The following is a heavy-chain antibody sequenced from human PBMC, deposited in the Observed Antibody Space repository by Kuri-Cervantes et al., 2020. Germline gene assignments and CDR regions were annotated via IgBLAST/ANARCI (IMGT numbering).Heavy chain of an antibody. V-gene: IGHV3-33*08. CDR1: GFTFSSYG. CDR2: IWYDGSNK. Sequence: GGSLRLSCEASGFTFSSYGMHWVRQAPGKGLEWVAVIWYDGSNKYYADSVKGRFTISRDNSKNTLYLQMNSLRAEDTAVYYCARELADFSYFDYWGQGTLVTVSS. J-gene: IGHJ4*02. D-gene: IGHD2/OR15-2a*01. CDR3: ARELADFSYFDY.